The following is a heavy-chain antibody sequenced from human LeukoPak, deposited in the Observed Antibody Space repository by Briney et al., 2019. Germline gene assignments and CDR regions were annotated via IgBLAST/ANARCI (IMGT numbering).Heavy chain of an antibody. J-gene: IGHJ6*03. Sequence: SVKASCKASGGTFSSYAISWVRQAPGQGLEWMGGIIPIFGTANYAQKFQGRVTITADESTSTAYMELSSLRSEDTAVYYCARCYAVSYYYYYMDVWGKGTTVTVSS. V-gene: IGHV1-69*01. D-gene: IGHD2-2*01. CDR2: IIPIFGTA. CDR1: GGTFSSYA. CDR3: ARCYAVSYYYYYMDV.